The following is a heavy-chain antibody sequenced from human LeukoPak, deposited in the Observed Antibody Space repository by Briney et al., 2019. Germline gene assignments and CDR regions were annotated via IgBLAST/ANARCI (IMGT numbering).Heavy chain of an antibody. CDR2: INHSGST. J-gene: IGHJ5*02. V-gene: IGHV4-34*01. CDR3: ARAPQWLVNWFDP. CDR1: GGSFSGYY. Sequence: KASETLSLTCAVHGGSFSGYYWSWIRQPPGKGLEWIGEINHSGSTNYNPSLKSRVTISVDTSKNQFSLKLSSVTAADTAVYYCARAPQWLVNWFDPWGQGTLVTVSS. D-gene: IGHD6-19*01.